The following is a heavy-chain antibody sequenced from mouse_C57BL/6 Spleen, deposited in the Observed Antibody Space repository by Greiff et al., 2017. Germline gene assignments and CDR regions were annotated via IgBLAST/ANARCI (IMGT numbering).Heavy chain of an antibody. CDR1: GFTFSDYG. J-gene: IGHJ2*01. CDR2: ISSGSSTI. Sequence: EVQGVESGGGLVKPGGSLKLSCAASGFTFSDYGMHWVRQAPEKGLEWVAYISSGSSTIYYADTVKGRFTISRDNAKNTLFLQMTSLRSEDTAMYYCARPQYYYGSSGFDYWGQGTTLTVSS. CDR3: ARPQYYYGSSGFDY. V-gene: IGHV5-17*01. D-gene: IGHD1-1*01.